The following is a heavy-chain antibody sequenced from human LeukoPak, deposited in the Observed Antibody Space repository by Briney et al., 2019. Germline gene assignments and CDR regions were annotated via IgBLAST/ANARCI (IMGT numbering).Heavy chain of an antibody. D-gene: IGHD2-2*01. Sequence: SGTLSLTCAVSGGSISSSDWWSWVRQPPGKGLEWIGEIYHSGSTNYNPSLKSRVTISVDKSKNQFSLKLNSVTAADTAVYYCASRQLLWGHDTGFDYWGQGTLVTVSS. CDR2: IYHSGST. CDR1: GGSISSSDW. CDR3: ASRQLLWGHDTGFDY. V-gene: IGHV4-4*02. J-gene: IGHJ4*02.